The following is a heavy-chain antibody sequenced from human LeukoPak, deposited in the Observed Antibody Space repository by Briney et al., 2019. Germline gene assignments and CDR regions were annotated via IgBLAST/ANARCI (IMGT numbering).Heavy chain of an antibody. CDR1: GYTFTGYY. CDR3: ARETGYGSGRLYFQH. V-gene: IGHV1-2*04. D-gene: IGHD3-10*01. J-gene: IGHJ1*01. CDR2: INPNSGGT. Sequence: GASVKVSCKASGYTFTGYYMHWVRQAPGQGLEWMGWINPNSGGTNYAQKFQGWVTMTRDTSISTAYMELSRLRSDDTAVYCCARETGYGSGRLYFQHWGQGTLVTVSS.